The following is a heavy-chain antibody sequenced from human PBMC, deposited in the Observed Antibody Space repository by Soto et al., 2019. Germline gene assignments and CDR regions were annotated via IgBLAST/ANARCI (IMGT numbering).Heavy chain of an antibody. CDR2: ISAYNGST. CDR3: AREDCITGTSGTGDGMDV. J-gene: IGHJ6*02. V-gene: IGHV1-18*04. D-gene: IGHD1-20*01. Sequence: GASVKVSCKASGYTFTSYGISWVRQAPGQGLEWMGWISAYNGSTNYAQKLQGRVTMTTDTSTSTAYMELRSLRSDDTAVYYCAREDCITGTSGTGDGMDVWGQGTTVTVSS. CDR1: GYTFTSYG.